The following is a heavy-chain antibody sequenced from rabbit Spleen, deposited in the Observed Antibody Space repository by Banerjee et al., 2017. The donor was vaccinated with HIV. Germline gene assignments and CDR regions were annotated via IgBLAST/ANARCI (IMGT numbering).Heavy chain of an antibody. CDR3: ARDSGSSFSTYGMDL. D-gene: IGHD8-1*01. CDR2: IEGGSSTFS. J-gene: IGHJ6*01. CDR1: GVSFSSNHY. Sequence: QSLEESGGDLVKFGASLTLTCTASGVSFSSNHYMCWVRQAPGKGLEWIACIEGGSSTFSYFASWAKGRFTCSKASSTTVTLQMTSLTAADTATYFCARDSGSSFSTYGMDLWGPGTLVTVS. V-gene: IGHV1S40*01.